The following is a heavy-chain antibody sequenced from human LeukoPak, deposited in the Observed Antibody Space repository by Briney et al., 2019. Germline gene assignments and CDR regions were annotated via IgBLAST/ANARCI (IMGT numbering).Heavy chain of an antibody. V-gene: IGHV5-51*01. D-gene: IGHD3-10*01. Sequence: GESLKISCKGSGYSFANYWIGWVRQMPGKGLEWMGIIYPGDSDTKYSPSFEGQVTISADKSISTAYLQWSSLKASDTAMYYCARHVTGSYHSPVAYWGQGTLATVSS. CDR3: ARHVTGSYHSPVAY. CDR1: GYSFANYW. J-gene: IGHJ4*02. CDR2: IYPGDSDT.